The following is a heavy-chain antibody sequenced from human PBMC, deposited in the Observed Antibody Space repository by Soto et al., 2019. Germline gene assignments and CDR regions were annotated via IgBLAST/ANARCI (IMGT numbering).Heavy chain of an antibody. CDR2: IIPSFGTA. CDR1: GGTFSSYA. CDR3: ARGKVNWNYYYGMDV. V-gene: IGHV1-69*13. J-gene: IGHJ6*02. Sequence: GASVKVSCKASGGTFSSYAISWVRQAPGQGLEWMGGIIPSFGTANHAQKFQGRVTITADESTSTAYMELSSLRSEDTAVYYCARGKVNWNYYYGMDVWGQGTTVTVSS. D-gene: IGHD1-1*01.